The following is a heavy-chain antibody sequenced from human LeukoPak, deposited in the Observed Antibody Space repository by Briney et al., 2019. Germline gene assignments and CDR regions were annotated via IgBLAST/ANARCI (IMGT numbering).Heavy chain of an antibody. V-gene: IGHV3-7*01. CDR3: ARIQTTVVTPVFDY. D-gene: IGHD4-23*01. CDR1: GFTFSSYW. Sequence: GGSLRLSCAASGFTFSSYWMSWVRQAPGKGLEWVANIKQDGSEKYYVDSVKGRFTISRDNAKNSLYLQMNSLRAEDTAVYYCARIQTTVVTPVFDYWGQGTLVTVSS. CDR2: IKQDGSEK. J-gene: IGHJ4*02.